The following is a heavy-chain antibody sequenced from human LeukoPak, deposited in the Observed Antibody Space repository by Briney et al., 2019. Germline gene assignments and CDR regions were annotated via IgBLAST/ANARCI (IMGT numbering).Heavy chain of an antibody. V-gene: IGHV3-23*01. CDR3: AKVFRNYGDYFDY. J-gene: IGHJ4*02. CDR2: ISGSGGST. Sequence: PGGSLRLSCAAFGFTFSSYAMSWVRQAPGKGLEWVSAISGSGGSTYYADSVKGRFTISRDNSKNTLYLQMNSLRAEDTAVYYCAKVFRNYGDYFDYWGQGTLVTVSS. D-gene: IGHD4-17*01. CDR1: GFTFSSYA.